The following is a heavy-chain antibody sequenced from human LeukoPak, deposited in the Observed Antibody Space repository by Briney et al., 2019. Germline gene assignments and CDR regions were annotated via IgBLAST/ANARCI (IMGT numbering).Heavy chain of an antibody. Sequence: ASVKVSCKVSGYTLTELSMHWVRQAPGKGLEWMGGFDPEDGETIYAQKFQGRVTMTEDTSTDTAYMELSSLRSEDTAVYYCATNIVGATGMGYFDYWGQGTLVTVSS. CDR1: GYTLTELS. V-gene: IGHV1-24*01. CDR2: FDPEDGET. D-gene: IGHD1-26*01. CDR3: ATNIVGATGMGYFDY. J-gene: IGHJ4*02.